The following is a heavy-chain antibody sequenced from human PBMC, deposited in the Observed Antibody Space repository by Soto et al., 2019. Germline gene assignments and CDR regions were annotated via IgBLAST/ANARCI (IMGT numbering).Heavy chain of an antibody. J-gene: IGHJ4*02. CDR3: AREYGGKSDY. Sequence: KSSETLSLTCTVSGGSISSYYWSWIRQPPGKGLEWIGYIYYSGSTNYNPSLKSRVTISLDTSKNQFSLKLSSVTAADTAVYYCAREYGGKSDYWGQGTLVTVSS. CDR2: IYYSGST. CDR1: GGSISSYY. D-gene: IGHD2-15*01. V-gene: IGHV4-59*01.